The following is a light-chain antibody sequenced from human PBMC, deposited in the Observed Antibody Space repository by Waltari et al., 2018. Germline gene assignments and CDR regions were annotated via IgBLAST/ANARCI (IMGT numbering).Light chain of an antibody. V-gene: IGKV1-5*03. CDR3: QQYDTYPWT. Sequence: DIQMTQSPSTLSASVGDRVTITCRASQSIKIWLTWYQQKPGKAPNLLIYKASTLQSGVPSRFSGSGSGTEFALTINSLQPDDFATYECQQYDTYPWTFGQGTKVEIK. CDR2: KAS. J-gene: IGKJ1*01. CDR1: QSIKIW.